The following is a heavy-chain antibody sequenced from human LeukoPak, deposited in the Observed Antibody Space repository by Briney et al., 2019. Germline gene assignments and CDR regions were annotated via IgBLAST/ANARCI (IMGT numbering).Heavy chain of an antibody. Sequence: GGSLRLSCAASGFTFSSYWMHWVRQALRKGVVWVSRIKSDGSTTYADSVKGRFTISRDNAKNTLSLQMNSLRAEDTGVYYCARAPSEIGGYYPEYFRHWGQGTLVTVSS. J-gene: IGHJ1*01. V-gene: IGHV3-74*01. CDR2: IKSDGST. D-gene: IGHD3-22*01. CDR1: GFTFSSYW. CDR3: ARAPSEIGGYYPEYFRH.